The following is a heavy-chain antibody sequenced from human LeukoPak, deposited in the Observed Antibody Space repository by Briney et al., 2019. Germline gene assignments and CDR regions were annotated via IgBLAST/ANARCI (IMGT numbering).Heavy chain of an antibody. J-gene: IGHJ5*02. CDR3: TNDNSSGWYNWFDP. D-gene: IGHD6-19*01. V-gene: IGHV3-73*01. CDR2: IRSEANSYAT. CDR1: GFTFSGSA. Sequence: GGSLRLSCAASGFTFSGSAMHWVRQASGKGLEWVGRIRSEANSYATAYAASVKGRFTISRDDSKNTAYLQMNSLKTEDTAVYYCTNDNSSGWYNWFDPWGQGTLVTVSS.